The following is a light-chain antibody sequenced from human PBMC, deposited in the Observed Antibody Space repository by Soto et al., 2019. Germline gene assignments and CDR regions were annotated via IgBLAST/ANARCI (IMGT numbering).Light chain of an antibody. V-gene: IGKV1-39*01. Sequence: DIQMTQSPSSLSASVGDRVTITCRASQSISRYLNWYQQIPGKAPKLLIYAASSLQSGVPSRFSGSGSGTDFPLTISSLQPEDFASYYCQQSYSTPHTFSQGTKLEIK. CDR2: AAS. CDR1: QSISRY. J-gene: IGKJ2*01. CDR3: QQSYSTPHT.